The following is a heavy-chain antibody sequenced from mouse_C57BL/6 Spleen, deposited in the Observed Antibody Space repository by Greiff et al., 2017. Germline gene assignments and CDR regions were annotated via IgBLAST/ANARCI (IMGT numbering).Heavy chain of an antibody. Sequence: EVKVVESGGDLVKPGGSLKLSCAASGFTFSSYGMSWVRQTPDKRLEWVATISSGGSYTYYPDSVKGRFTISRDNAKNTLYLQMSSLRSEDTAMYYCAGLGDGYYSFDYWGQGTTLTVSS. CDR3: AGLGDGYYSFDY. D-gene: IGHD2-3*01. J-gene: IGHJ2*01. V-gene: IGHV5-6*01. CDR1: GFTFSSYG. CDR2: ISSGGSYT.